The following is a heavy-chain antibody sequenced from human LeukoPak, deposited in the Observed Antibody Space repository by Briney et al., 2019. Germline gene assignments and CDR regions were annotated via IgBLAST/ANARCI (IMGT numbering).Heavy chain of an antibody. Sequence: ASVKVSCKASGYTFTGYYMHWLRQAPGQGLEWMGWINPNSGGTNYAQKFQGRVTMTRDTSISTAYMELSRLRSDDTAVYYCARVGTYSGYDFDYWGQGTLVTVSS. J-gene: IGHJ4*02. CDR1: GYTFTGYY. CDR2: INPNSGGT. V-gene: IGHV1-2*02. D-gene: IGHD5-12*01. CDR3: ARVGTYSGYDFDY.